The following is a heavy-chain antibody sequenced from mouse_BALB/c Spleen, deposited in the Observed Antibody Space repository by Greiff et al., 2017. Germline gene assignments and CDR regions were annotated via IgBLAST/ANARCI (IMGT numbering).Heavy chain of an antibody. CDR2: IYPGNSDT. J-gene: IGHJ1*01. D-gene: IGHD1-1*01. V-gene: IGHV1-5*01. CDR1: GYSFTSYW. Sequence: VQLQQSGTVLARPGASVKMSCKASGYSFTSYWMHWVKQRPGQGLEWIGAIYPGNSDTSYNQKFKGKAKLTAVTSASTAYMELSSLTNEDSAVYYCTRSEFITTVVDWYFDVWGAGTTVTVSS. CDR3: TRSEFITTVVDWYFDV.